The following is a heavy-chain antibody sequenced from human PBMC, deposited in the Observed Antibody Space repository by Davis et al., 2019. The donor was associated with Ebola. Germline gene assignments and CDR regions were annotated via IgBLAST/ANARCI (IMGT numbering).Heavy chain of an antibody. D-gene: IGHD3-10*01. CDR3: ARLGNYYGSGSHDY. V-gene: IGHV4-34*01. Sequence: SETLSLTCAVYGGSFSGYYWSWIRQPPGKGLEWIGSIYYSGSTYYNPSLKSRVTISVDTSKNQFSLKLSSVTAADTAVYYCARLGNYYGSGSHDYWGQGTLVTVSS. CDR2: IYYSGST. J-gene: IGHJ4*02. CDR1: GGSFSGYY.